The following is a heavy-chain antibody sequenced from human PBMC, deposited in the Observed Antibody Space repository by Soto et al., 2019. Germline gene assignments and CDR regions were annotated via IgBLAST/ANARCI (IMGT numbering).Heavy chain of an antibody. Sequence: QVQLVQSGAEVKKPGSSVKVSCKASGGTFSSYSITWVRQAPGQGLEWMGRIIPILGITNYAQKFQGRVTITVDKSTSTVYMELSSLRSEDKAVYYSPGGAADGPLEFDYWGQGTLVTVSS. D-gene: IGHD6-13*01. CDR1: GGTFSSYS. V-gene: IGHV1-69*02. CDR3: PGGAADGPLEFDY. J-gene: IGHJ4*02. CDR2: IIPILGIT.